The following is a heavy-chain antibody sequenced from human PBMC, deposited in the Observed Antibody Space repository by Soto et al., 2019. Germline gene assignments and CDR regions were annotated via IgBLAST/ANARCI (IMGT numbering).Heavy chain of an antibody. V-gene: IGHV1-18*01. CDR1: DYTFNSYG. CDR2: LSGDNGDI. CDR3: AGSRDFGFNF. D-gene: IGHD3-22*01. Sequence: QVQLVQSGDELKKPGASVKVSCKASDYTFNSYGISWVRKDPGQGLEWMGWLSGDNGDIKYAQKFQGRVTMTTDISSSTGYMEFKSLNSDDTTVYICAGSRDFGFNFWGQGTLLTVSS. J-gene: IGHJ4*02.